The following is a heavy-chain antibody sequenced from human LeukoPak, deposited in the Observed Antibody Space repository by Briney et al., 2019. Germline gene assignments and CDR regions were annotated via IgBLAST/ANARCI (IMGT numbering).Heavy chain of an antibody. CDR2: INPGYSDI. Sequence: GESLKISCKGSGYSFTSYWIGWVRQMPGRGLEWMGIINPGYSDIRYSPSFQGQVTISADKSISTAYLQWSSLKASDTAIYYCARHDKGYSGYVTLDYWGQGTLVTVSS. D-gene: IGHD5-12*01. CDR1: GYSFTSYW. J-gene: IGHJ4*02. V-gene: IGHV5-51*01. CDR3: ARHDKGYSGYVTLDY.